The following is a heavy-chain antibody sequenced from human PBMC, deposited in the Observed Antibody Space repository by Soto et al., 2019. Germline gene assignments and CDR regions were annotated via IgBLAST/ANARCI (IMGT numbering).Heavy chain of an antibody. D-gene: IGHD6-19*01. CDR1: GFTFISYA. J-gene: IGHJ4*02. CDR2: ISSTSSYT. CDR3: ARDLALAGNY. V-gene: IGHV3-21*01. Sequence: PWGSLRLSCAASGFTFISYAINWFRQTQEKGLEWVSSISSTSSYTHYSDSVKGRFTISRDNANNSLFLQMNSLRAEDTATYYCARDLALAGNYWGQGVLVTVSS.